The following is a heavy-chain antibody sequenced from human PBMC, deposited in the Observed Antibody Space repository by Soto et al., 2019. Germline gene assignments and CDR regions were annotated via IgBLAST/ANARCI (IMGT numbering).Heavy chain of an antibody. CDR1: GYTFTGYY. Sequence: VASVKVSCKASGYTFTGYYMHWVRQAPGQGLEWMGWINPNSGGTNYAQKFQGWVTMTRDTSISTAYMELSRLRSDDTAVYYCARGYLLPPPSLAASDYYYYGMDVWGQGTTVTVSS. CDR3: ARGYLLPPPSLAASDYYYYGMDV. V-gene: IGHV1-2*04. J-gene: IGHJ6*02. D-gene: IGHD6-13*01. CDR2: INPNSGGT.